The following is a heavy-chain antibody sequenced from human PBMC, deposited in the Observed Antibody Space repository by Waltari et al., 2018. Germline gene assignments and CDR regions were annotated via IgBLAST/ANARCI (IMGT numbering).Heavy chain of an antibody. D-gene: IGHD3-3*01. V-gene: IGHV4-38-2*01. CDR3: ARHGTRITMTSSFHY. Sequence: QVQLQESGPGLVKPSENLSLTCVVSGYSIRSCYYWGWIRQPPGKGLARIGSIYHSGSTYYTPSLKSRVTMSIDTSRNQFSLKLTSVTAADTAVYYCARHGTRITMTSSFHYWGQGTLVTVSS. CDR2: IYHSGST. J-gene: IGHJ4*02. CDR1: GYSIRSCYY.